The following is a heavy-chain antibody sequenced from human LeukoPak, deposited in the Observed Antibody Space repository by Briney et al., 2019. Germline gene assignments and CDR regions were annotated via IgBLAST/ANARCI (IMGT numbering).Heavy chain of an antibody. J-gene: IGHJ4*02. CDR2: IIPIFGTA. CDR1: GGTFSSYA. D-gene: IGHD2-21*02. Sequence: GASVKVSCKASGGTFSSYAISWVRQAPGQGLEWMGRIIPIFGTANYAQKFQGRVTITTDESTSTAYMELSSLRSEDTAVYYCARANDQLNCGGDCYFDYWGRGTLVTVSS. CDR3: ARANDQLNCGGDCYFDY. V-gene: IGHV1-69*05.